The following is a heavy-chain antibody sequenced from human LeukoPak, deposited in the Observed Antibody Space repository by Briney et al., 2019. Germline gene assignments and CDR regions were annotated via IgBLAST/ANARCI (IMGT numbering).Heavy chain of an antibody. J-gene: IGHJ6*02. D-gene: IGHD1-26*01. Sequence: GGSLRLSCAVSGFAFSSLAMHWVRQAPGKGLEWVAFISYDGNNQYYADSVKGRFTISRDNSKNTLYLQMNSLRAEDTAVYYCAKAEIGGSYWTNYYYYGMDVWGQGTTVTVSS. CDR2: ISYDGNNQ. CDR1: GFAFSSLA. CDR3: AKAEIGGSYWTNYYYYGMDV. V-gene: IGHV3-30-3*01.